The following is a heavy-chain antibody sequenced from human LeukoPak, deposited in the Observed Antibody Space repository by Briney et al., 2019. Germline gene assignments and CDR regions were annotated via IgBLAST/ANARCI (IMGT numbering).Heavy chain of an antibody. J-gene: IGHJ6*04. CDR2: INHSGST. D-gene: IGHD6-13*01. Sequence: PSETLSLTCAVYGGSFSGYYWSWIRQPPGKGLEWIGEINHSGSTNYNPSLKSRVTKSVDTSKNQFSLKLSSVTAADTAVYYCARIAAAARNYGMDVWGKGTTATVSS. CDR1: GGSFSGYY. V-gene: IGHV4-34*01. CDR3: ARIAAAARNYGMDV.